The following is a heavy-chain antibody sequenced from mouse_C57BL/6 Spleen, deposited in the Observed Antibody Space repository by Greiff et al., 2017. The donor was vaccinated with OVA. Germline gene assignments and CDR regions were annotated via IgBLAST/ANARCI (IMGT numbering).Heavy chain of an antibody. J-gene: IGHJ2*01. V-gene: IGHV5-4*01. CDR1: GFTFSSYA. Sequence: EVQGVESGGGLVKPGGSLKLSCAASGFTFSSYAMSWVRQTPEKRLEWVATISDGGSYTYYPDNVKGRFTISRDNAKNNLYLQMSHLKSEDTAMYYCARGVYGNYFDYWGQGTTLTVSS. CDR2: ISDGGSYT. CDR3: ARGVYGNYFDY. D-gene: IGHD2-1*01.